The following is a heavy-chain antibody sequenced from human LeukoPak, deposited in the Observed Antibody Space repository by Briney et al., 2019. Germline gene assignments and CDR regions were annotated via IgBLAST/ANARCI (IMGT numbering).Heavy chain of an antibody. CDR1: GGTFSSYT. D-gene: IGHD3-22*01. Sequence: SVKVSCKASGGTFSSYTISWVRQAPGQGLEWMGRMIPILGIANYAQKFQGRVTITADKSTSTAYMELSSLRSEDMAVYYCASDRQYYFDYWGQGTLVTVSS. J-gene: IGHJ4*02. CDR3: ASDRQYYFDY. CDR2: MIPILGIA. V-gene: IGHV1-69*02.